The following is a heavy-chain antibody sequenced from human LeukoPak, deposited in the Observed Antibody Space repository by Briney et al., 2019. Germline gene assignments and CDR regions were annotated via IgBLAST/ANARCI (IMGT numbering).Heavy chain of an antibody. Sequence: SETLSLTCTVSGGSISSSSYYWGWIRQPPGKGLEWIGSIYYSGSTYYNPSLKSRVTISVDTSKNQFSLKLTSVTAADTAVYYSARDKSGSFDYWGQGTLVTVSS. V-gene: IGHV4-39*07. CDR2: IYYSGST. J-gene: IGHJ4*02. D-gene: IGHD3-3*01. CDR3: ARDKSGSFDY. CDR1: GGSISSSSYY.